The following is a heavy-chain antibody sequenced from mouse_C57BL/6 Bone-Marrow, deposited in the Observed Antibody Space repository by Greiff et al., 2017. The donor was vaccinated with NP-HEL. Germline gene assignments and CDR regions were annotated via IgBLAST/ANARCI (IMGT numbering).Heavy chain of an antibody. J-gene: IGHJ4*01. CDR1: GFTFTDYY. Sequence: EVKLVESGGGLVQPGGSLSLSCAASGFTFTDYYMSWVRQPPGKALEWLGFIRNKANGYTTEYSASVKGRFTISRDNSQSILYLQMNALRAEDSATYYCARYDDYEIYYAMDYWGQGTSVTVSS. V-gene: IGHV7-3*01. D-gene: IGHD2-4*01. CDR3: ARYDDYEIYYAMDY. CDR2: IRNKANGYTT.